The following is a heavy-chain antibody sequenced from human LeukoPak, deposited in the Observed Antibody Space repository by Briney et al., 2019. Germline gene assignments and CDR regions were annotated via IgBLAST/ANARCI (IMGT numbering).Heavy chain of an antibody. Sequence: PGGSLRLSCAGSGFTFSNAWMCWVRQAPGKGLEWLGRIKSKAVGETIDYAAPVRGRFTISRDDSKNTLYLQMNSLRAEDTAVYYCAKSPSNYDFWSGYLDYWGQGTLVTVSS. CDR1: GFTFSNAW. J-gene: IGHJ4*02. CDR2: IKSKAVGETI. CDR3: AKSPSNYDFWSGYLDY. D-gene: IGHD3-3*01. V-gene: IGHV3-15*01.